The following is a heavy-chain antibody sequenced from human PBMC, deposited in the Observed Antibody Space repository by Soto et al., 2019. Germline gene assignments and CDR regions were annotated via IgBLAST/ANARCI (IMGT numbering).Heavy chain of an antibody. CDR1: GGSFSGYY. V-gene: IGHV4-34*01. J-gene: IGHJ1*01. CDR2: LYDSGSI. Sequence: SENLSLTCAVYGGSFSGYYCSWIRQPPGKGLEWIGELYDSGSINYNASLKSRVSISVDTSKNQFSLKLSSVTAADTAVYYCARGLGGVQHWGQGTLVTVSS. CDR3: ARGLGGVQH.